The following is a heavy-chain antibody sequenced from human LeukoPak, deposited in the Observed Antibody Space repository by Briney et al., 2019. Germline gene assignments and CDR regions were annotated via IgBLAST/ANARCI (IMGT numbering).Heavy chain of an antibody. CDR3: AKRWSGYLGDY. CDR2: IKSKTDGGTT. Sequence: PGGSLRLSCAASGFTFSNAWMSWVRQAPGKGLEWVGRIKSKTDGGTTDYAAPVKGRFTISRDDSKNTLYLQMNSLKTEDTAVYYCAKRWSGYLGDYWGQGTLVTVSS. CDR1: GFTFSNAW. J-gene: IGHJ4*02. D-gene: IGHD3-3*01. V-gene: IGHV3-15*01.